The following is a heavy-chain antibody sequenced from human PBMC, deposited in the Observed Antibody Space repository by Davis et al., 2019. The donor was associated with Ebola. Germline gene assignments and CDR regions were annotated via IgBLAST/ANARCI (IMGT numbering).Heavy chain of an antibody. D-gene: IGHD3-3*02. Sequence: GESLKISCAASGFTFSSYAMHWVRQAPGKGLEWVAVISYDGSNKYYADSVKGRFTISRDNSKNTLYLQRNSLRAEDTAVYYCARASHLDYWGQGTLVTVSS. CDR1: GFTFSSYA. V-gene: IGHV3-30*04. CDR2: ISYDGSNK. J-gene: IGHJ4*02. CDR3: ARASHLDY.